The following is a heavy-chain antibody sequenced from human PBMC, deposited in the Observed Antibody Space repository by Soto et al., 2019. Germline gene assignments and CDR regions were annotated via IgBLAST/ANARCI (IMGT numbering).Heavy chain of an antibody. V-gene: IGHV4-34*01. D-gene: IGHD3-10*01. Sequence: PSETLSLTCAVYGGSFSGYYWSWIRQPPGKGLEWIGEINHSGSTNYNPSLKSRVTISVDTSKNQFSLKLSSVTAADTAVYYCARGGKLLWFGPYGMDVWGQGTTVTVSS. J-gene: IGHJ6*02. CDR1: GGSFSGYY. CDR3: ARGGKLLWFGPYGMDV. CDR2: INHSGST.